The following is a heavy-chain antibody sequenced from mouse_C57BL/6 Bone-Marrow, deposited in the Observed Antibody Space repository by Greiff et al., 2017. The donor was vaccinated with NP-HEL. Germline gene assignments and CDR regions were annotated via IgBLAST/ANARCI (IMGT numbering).Heavy chain of an antibody. CDR1: GYTFTDYE. CDR2: IDPEAGGS. J-gene: IGHJ4*01. V-gene: IGHV1-15*01. CDR3: TREHYFYAMDY. Sequence: VQLQQSGAELVRPGASVTLSCKASGYTFTDYEMHWVKQTPVHGLEWIGAIDPEAGGSAYNQKFKGKAILTADKSSSTAYMELRSLTSEDSAVYYCTREHYFYAMDYWGQGTSVTVSS.